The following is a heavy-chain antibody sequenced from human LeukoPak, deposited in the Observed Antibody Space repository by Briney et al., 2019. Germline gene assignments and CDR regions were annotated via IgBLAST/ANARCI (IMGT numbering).Heavy chain of an antibody. CDR1: GFTFSSYA. D-gene: IGHD6-19*01. Sequence: PGGSLRLSCAASGFTFSSYAMSWVRQAPGKGLEWVSAISGSGGSTYYADSVKGRFTISRDNSKNTLYLQMNSLRAEDTAVYYCAKDYSSGWYDWGYYYYGMDVWGQGTTVTVSS. J-gene: IGHJ6*02. CDR2: ISGSGGST. CDR3: AKDYSSGWYDWGYYYYGMDV. V-gene: IGHV3-23*01.